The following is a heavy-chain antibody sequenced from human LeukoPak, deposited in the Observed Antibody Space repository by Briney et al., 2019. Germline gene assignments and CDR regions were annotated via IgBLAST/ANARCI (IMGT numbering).Heavy chain of an antibody. CDR2: ISGSGGST. CDR1: GFTFSSYA. Sequence: PGGSLRLSCAASGFTFSSYAMSWVRQAPGKGLEWVSAISGSGGSTYYADSVKGRFTISRDNSKNTLYLQMNSLRAEDTAVYYCAKDAPDYCSGGSCYSFDYWGQGTLVTVSS. CDR3: AKDAPDYCSGGSCYSFDY. V-gene: IGHV3-23*01. J-gene: IGHJ4*02. D-gene: IGHD2-15*01.